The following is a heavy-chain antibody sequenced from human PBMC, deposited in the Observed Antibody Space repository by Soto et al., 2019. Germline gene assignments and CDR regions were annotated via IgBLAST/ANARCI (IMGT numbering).Heavy chain of an antibody. D-gene: IGHD2-2*01. V-gene: IGHV1-24*01. J-gene: IGHJ5*02. CDR2: FDPEDDET. Sequence: XSVKVACNVSGYPLTELSMHWVRQAPGKGLEWMGGFDPEDDETIYAQKFQGRVTMTEDTSTDTAYMELSSLRSEDTAVYYCAPGSYCSSTSCYHNWFDPWGQGTLVTVSS. CDR3: APGSYCSSTSCYHNWFDP. CDR1: GYPLTELS.